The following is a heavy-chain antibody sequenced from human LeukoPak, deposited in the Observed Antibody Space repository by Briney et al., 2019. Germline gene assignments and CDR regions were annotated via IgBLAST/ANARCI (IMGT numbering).Heavy chain of an antibody. CDR1: GGSISSSSYY. CDR2: IYYSGST. V-gene: IGHV4-39*01. CDR3: ARHLNNYGDYHFGFDH. J-gene: IGHJ4*02. D-gene: IGHD4-17*01. Sequence: SETLSLTCTVSGGSISSSSYYWGWIRQPPGKGLEWIGSIYYSGSTYYNPSLKSRVTISVDTSKNQFSLKLSSVTAADTAVYYCARHLNNYGDYHFGFDHWGQGTLVTVSS.